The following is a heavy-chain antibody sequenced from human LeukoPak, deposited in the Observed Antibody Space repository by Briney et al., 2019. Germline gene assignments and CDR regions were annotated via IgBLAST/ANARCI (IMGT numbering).Heavy chain of an antibody. D-gene: IGHD5-12*01. CDR1: GYTFTSYG. CDR2: ISAYNGNT. V-gene: IGHV1-18*01. J-gene: IGHJ6*02. CDR3: AREVVATIRTSYGMDV. Sequence: GASVKVSCKASGYTFTSYGISWVRQAPGQGLEWMGWISAYNGNTNYAQKLQGRVTMTTDTSTSTAYMELRSLRSDDTAVYYCAREVVATIRTSYGMDVWGQGTTVTVSS.